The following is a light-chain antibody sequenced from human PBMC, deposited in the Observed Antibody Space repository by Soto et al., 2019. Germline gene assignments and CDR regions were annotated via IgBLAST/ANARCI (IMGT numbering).Light chain of an antibody. CDR3: QQYTNWPPNT. V-gene: IGKV3-15*01. CDR1: QRVYSN. CDR2: GAS. Sequence: EILMTQSPDTLSVSQGESATLSCRASQRVYSNLAWYQQRPGQAPRLLIYGASTRATGVPARFSGRGSGTEFTLTISSLQSEDFAVYYCQQYTNWPPNTFGQGTRLEIK. J-gene: IGKJ5*01.